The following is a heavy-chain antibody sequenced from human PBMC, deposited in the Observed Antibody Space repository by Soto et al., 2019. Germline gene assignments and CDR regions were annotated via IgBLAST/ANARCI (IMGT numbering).Heavy chain of an antibody. V-gene: IGHV3-15*07. Sequence: EVQLVESGGGLVKPGESLRLSCVASGFPFTTVWMNWVRQAPRKGPEWLGRVKTKAEGATTDYAAPAKGRFTILRDDSINTVYLQMTSLRIEDTALYYCTSRIRTTNDNWGQGTLVTVSS. CDR1: GFPFTTVW. CDR3: TSRIRTTNDN. J-gene: IGHJ4*02. CDR2: VKTKAEGATT. D-gene: IGHD1-1*01.